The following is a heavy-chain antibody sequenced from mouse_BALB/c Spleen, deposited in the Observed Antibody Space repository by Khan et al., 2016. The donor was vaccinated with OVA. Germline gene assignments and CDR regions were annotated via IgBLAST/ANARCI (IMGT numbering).Heavy chain of an antibody. CDR1: GYSITSDYA. CDR3: ARRSV. V-gene: IGHV3-2*02. J-gene: IGHJ1*01. Sequence: EVQLQESGPGLVKPSQSLTLTCTVTGYSITSDYAWNWIQQFPGSKLEWMGYIHYSGSTSYNPSLKSRISITRDTSKNQFFMQLNYVTTEDTATYYCARRSVWGAGTTVTVSS. CDR2: IHYSGST.